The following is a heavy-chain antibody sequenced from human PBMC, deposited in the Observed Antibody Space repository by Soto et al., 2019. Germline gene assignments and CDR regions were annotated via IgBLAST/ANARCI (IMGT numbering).Heavy chain of an antibody. CDR1: GFTFRSYS. CDR2: ISSSSSTI. D-gene: IGHD6-13*01. J-gene: IGHJ6*02. CDR3: ARDSIAAAGIEYYYGMDV. Sequence: GGSLRLSCAASGFTFRSYSINWVRQAPGKGLEWVSYISSSSSTIYYADSVKGRFTISRDNDKNSLYLQMNSLRDEDTAVYYCARDSIAAAGIEYYYGMDVWGQGTTVTVSS. V-gene: IGHV3-48*02.